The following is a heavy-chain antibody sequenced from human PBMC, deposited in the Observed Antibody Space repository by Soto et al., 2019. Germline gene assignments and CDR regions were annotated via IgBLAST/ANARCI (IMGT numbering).Heavy chain of an antibody. V-gene: IGHV3-30-3*01. CDR1: GFTFSSNS. CDR2: ISYDGSIK. CDR3: AREWSTSGDLDY. D-gene: IGHD3-10*01. Sequence: QVQLVESGGGVVQPGRSLRLSCAASGFTFSSNSIQWVRQAPGKGLEWVAVISYDGSIKYYADSVKGRFTISRDNSKNTAYLQMISLRAEDTAVFYCAREWSTSGDLDYWGQGTLVIASS. J-gene: IGHJ4*02.